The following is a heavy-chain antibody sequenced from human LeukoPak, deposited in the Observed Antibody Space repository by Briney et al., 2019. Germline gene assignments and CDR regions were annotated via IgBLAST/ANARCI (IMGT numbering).Heavy chain of an antibody. Sequence: LPGGSLRLSCAVSGFSFITYWMDWVRQAPGKVLVWVSRINGDGSSTNYAESVKGRFTISRDNAKNTLYLQMNSLRAEDTAVYYCARDLDSSWRHDHFDYWGQGNLVTVSS. D-gene: IGHD6-13*01. CDR2: INGDGSST. CDR3: ARDLDSSWRHDHFDY. CDR1: GFSFITYW. V-gene: IGHV3-74*01. J-gene: IGHJ4*02.